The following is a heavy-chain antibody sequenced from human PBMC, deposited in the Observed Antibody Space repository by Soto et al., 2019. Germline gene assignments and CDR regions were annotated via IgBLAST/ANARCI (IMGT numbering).Heavy chain of an antibody. V-gene: IGHV4-59*11. CDR2: IYYSGST. Sequence: QVQLQGSGPGLVKPSETLSLTCTVSGGSFNNHYWSWIRQPPGQGLAWIGYIYYSGSTNYNPSLKSRVTMSVDTSKNQFSLKLSSLTAADTAIYYCARANWFFDYWGQGTLFTVSS. CDR1: GGSFNNHY. CDR3: ARANWFFDY. J-gene: IGHJ4*02. D-gene: IGHD7-27*01.